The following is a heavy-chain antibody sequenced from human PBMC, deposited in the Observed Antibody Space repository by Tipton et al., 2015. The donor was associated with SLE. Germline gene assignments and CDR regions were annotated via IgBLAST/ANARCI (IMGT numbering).Heavy chain of an antibody. CDR3: ARLKPMVTTTYYFGY. Sequence: TLSLTCTVSGGSISSGSYYWSWIRQPAGKGLEWIGHIYTSGSTRYNPSLQSRVTISVDTSKNQFSLKLSSVTAADTAVYFCARLKPMVTTTYYFGYWGQGTLVTVSS. V-gene: IGHV4-61*09. CDR2: IYTSGST. J-gene: IGHJ4*02. CDR1: GGSISSGSYY. D-gene: IGHD4-17*01.